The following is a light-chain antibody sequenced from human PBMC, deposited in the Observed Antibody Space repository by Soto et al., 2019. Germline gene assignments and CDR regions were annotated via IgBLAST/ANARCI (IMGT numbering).Light chain of an antibody. CDR2: RNN. J-gene: IGLJ2*01. CDR1: SSNIESNF. CDR3: TVWDDSLRGRL. V-gene: IGLV1-47*01. Sequence: QAVVTQPPSASGTPGQRVTISCSGSSSNIESNFVYWYQQFPGTAPRLLIYRNNQRPSGVPDRFSGSKSGTSASLAISALRYEDEADYYCTVWDDSLRGRLFGGGTKLTVL.